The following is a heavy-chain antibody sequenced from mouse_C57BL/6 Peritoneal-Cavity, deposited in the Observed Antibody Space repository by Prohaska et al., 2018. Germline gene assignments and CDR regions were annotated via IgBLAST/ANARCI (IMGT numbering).Heavy chain of an antibody. Sequence: FTSYWMHWVKQRPGQGLEWIGGIHPSDSDTNYNQKFKGKATLTVDKSSSTAYMQLSSLTSEDSAVYYCAISPGGYFDVWGTGTTVTVSS. V-gene: IGHV1-74*01. CDR1: FTSYW. J-gene: IGHJ1*03. CDR3: AISPGGYFDV. CDR2: IHPSDSDT.